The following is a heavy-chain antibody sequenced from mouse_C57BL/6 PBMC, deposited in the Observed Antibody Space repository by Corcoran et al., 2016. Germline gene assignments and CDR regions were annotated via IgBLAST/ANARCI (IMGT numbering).Heavy chain of an antibody. CDR1: GYTFTTYG. CDR3: SRRFITTVGGYFDV. CDR2: INNYSGVP. V-gene: IGHV9-3*01. J-gene: IGHJ1*03. D-gene: IGHD1-1*01. Sequence: QIQLVQSGPELKKPGETVKISCKASGYTFTTYGMSWVKQAPGKGLKWMGWINNYSGVPTYADDFNGRFAFSLETSASTAYLQINNLKNEDTATYFCSRRFITTVGGYFDVWGTGTTVTVSS.